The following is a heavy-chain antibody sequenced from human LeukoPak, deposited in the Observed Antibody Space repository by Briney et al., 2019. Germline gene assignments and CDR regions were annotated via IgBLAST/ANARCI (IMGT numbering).Heavy chain of an antibody. V-gene: IGHV3-33*01. CDR2: IWYDGSNK. CDR3: ARGRRYCSGGSCSTGYFDY. J-gene: IGHJ4*02. D-gene: IGHD2-15*01. Sequence: PGGSLRLSCAASGFTLSSYGMHWVRQAPGKGLEWVAVIWYDGSNKYYADSVKGRFTISRDNSKNTLYLQMNSLRAEDTAVYYCARGRRYCSGGSCSTGYFDYWGQGTLVTVSS. CDR1: GFTLSSYG.